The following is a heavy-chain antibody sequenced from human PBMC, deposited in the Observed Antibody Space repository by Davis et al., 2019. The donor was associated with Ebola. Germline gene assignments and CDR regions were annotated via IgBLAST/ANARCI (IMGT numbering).Heavy chain of an antibody. CDR1: GFTFSGST. D-gene: IGHD4-17*01. J-gene: IGHJ4*02. CDR2: IRSKANSYAT. V-gene: IGHV3-73*01. Sequence: GESLKISCAASGFTFSGSTMHWVRQASGKGLEWVGRIRSKANSYATAYAASVKGRFTISRDDSKNTACLQMNSLKTEDTAVYYCTGTVTTSDYWGQGTLVTVSS. CDR3: TGTVTTSDY.